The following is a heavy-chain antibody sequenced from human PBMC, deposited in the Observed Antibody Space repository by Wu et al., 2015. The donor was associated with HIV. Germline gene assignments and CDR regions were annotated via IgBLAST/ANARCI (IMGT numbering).Heavy chain of an antibody. CDR3: ARGRSGYELGYYYYYGMDV. J-gene: IGHJ6*02. CDR1: GGTFSSYA. V-gene: IGHV1-69*13. Sequence: QVQLVQSGAEVKKPGSSVKVSCKASGGTFSSYAISWVRQAPGQGLEWMGRIIPIFGTATYAQKFQGRVTITADESTSTAYMELSSLRSEDTALYYCARGRSGYELGYYYYYGMDVWGQGTTVTVSS. D-gene: IGHD5-12*01. CDR2: IIPIFGTA.